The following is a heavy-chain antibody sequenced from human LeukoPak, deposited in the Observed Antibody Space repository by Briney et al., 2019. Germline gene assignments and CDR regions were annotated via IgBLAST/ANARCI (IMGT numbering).Heavy chain of an antibody. CDR3: ARDNGGRIAAAGNGAFDI. D-gene: IGHD6-13*01. CDR2: IYTSGST. Sequence: PSETLSLTCTVSGGSISSYFWSWIRQPAGKGLEWIGRIYTSGSTNYNPSLKSRVTMSVDTSKNQFSLKLSSVTAADTAVYYCARDNGGRIAAAGNGAFDIWGQGTMVTVSS. CDR1: GGSISSYF. V-gene: IGHV4-4*07. J-gene: IGHJ3*02.